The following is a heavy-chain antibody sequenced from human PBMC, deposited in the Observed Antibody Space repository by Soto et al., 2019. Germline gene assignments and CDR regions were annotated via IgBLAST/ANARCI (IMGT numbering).Heavy chain of an antibody. V-gene: IGHV5-51*01. D-gene: IGHD3-16*01. CDR3: ARLEGGPFDY. J-gene: IGHJ4*02. Sequence: GESLKISCNGSGYSFTIYCLAWVRQMPGKGLEWMGSIYPGDSDTRYSPSFQGQVTISADKSISTAYLQWSSLKASDTAMYYCARLEGGPFDYWGQGALVTVSS. CDR2: IYPGDSDT. CDR1: GYSFTIYC.